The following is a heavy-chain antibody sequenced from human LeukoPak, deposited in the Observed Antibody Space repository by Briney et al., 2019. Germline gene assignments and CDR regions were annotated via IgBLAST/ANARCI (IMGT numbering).Heavy chain of an antibody. CDR3: ARDHKAAAWNYYYYYMDV. J-gene: IGHJ6*03. CDR1: GGSISSGSYY. D-gene: IGHD6-13*01. Sequence: SETLSLTCTVSGGSISSGSYYWSWIRQPAGKGLEWIGRIYTSGSTNYNPSLKSRVTISVDTSKNQFSLRLSSVTAADTAVYYCARDHKAAAWNYYYYYMDVWGKGTTVTISS. V-gene: IGHV4-61*02. CDR2: IYTSGST.